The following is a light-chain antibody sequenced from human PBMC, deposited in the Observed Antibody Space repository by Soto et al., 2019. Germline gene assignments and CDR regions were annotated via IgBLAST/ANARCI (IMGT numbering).Light chain of an antibody. J-gene: IGKJ1*01. CDR2: GAS. Sequence: EIVMTQSPATLSLSPGERATLSCRTSQSVSSNYLAWYQQKPGQPPRLLIYGASSRATGIPDRFSGSGSGTDFTLTISRLEPEDFAVYYCQQYGSSGRTFGQGTKVDIK. CDR1: QSVSSNY. CDR3: QQYGSSGRT. V-gene: IGKV3-20*01.